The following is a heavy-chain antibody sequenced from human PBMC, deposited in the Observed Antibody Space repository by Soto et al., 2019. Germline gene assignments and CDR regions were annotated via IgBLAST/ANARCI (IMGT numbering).Heavy chain of an antibody. J-gene: IGHJ5*02. CDR1: GFTFISYA. Sequence: EVQLLESGGGLVQPGGSLRLSCAASGFTFISYAMSWVRQAPGKGLEWVSAISGSGGSTYYADSVKGRFTISRDNSKNTLYLQMNSLRAEDTAVYYCAKDECMYVYGDYFGFDPWGQGTLVTVFS. CDR2: ISGSGGST. D-gene: IGHD4-17*01. CDR3: AKDECMYVYGDYFGFDP. V-gene: IGHV3-23*01.